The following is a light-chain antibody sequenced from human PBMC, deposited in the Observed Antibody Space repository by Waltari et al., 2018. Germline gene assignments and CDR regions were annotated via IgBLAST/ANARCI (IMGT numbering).Light chain of an antibody. CDR3: QVWDSSSDQVV. CDR1: DIGVKS. J-gene: IGLJ2*01. CDR2: DDS. V-gene: IGLV3-21*03. Sequence: SYVLTQPPSVSVAPGKTARVPCGGDDIGVKSVPWYQQKPGQAPVMVVYDDSDRPAGIAERFFGSNSGNTATLTISRVEAGDEADYYCQVWDSSSDQVVFGGGTKLTVL.